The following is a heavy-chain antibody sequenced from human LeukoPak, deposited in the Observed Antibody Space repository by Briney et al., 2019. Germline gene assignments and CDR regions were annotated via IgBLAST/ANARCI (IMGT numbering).Heavy chain of an antibody. Sequence: SETLSLTCTVSGGSISSSSYYWGWIRQPPGKGLEWIGSIYYSGSTYYNPSLKSRVTISVDTSKNQFSLKLSSVTAADTAVYYCAGGIPDSSSWYLLYYYYYMDVWGKGTTVTVSS. D-gene: IGHD6-13*01. J-gene: IGHJ6*03. CDR1: GGSISSSSYY. V-gene: IGHV4-39*07. CDR2: IYYSGST. CDR3: AGGIPDSSSWYLLYYYYYMDV.